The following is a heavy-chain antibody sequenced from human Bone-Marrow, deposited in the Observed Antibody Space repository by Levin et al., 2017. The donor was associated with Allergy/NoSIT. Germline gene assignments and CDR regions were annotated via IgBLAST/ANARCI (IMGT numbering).Heavy chain of an antibody. CDR3: AKPRYSSSWYDAFDI. J-gene: IGHJ3*02. CDR1: GFAFSAPG. Sequence: SLKISCAASGFAFSAPGMHWVRQAPGKGLEWVAVMSYDGSKKYYAESVQGRFTISRDNSKNTLYLQMNSLRTKDTAVYYCAKPRYSSSWYDAFDIWGQGTMVTVSS. V-gene: IGHV3-30*18. CDR2: MSYDGSKK. D-gene: IGHD6-13*01.